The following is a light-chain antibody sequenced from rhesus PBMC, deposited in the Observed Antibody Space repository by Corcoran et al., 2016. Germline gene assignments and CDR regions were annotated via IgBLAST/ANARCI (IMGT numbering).Light chain of an antibody. CDR3: QQGNSIPYS. V-gene: IGKV3-42*01. CDR1: SSVSTS. CDR2: RIS. J-gene: IGKJ2*01. Sequence: EIVLTQSPTSMAVSQGERVTISCTASSSVSTSYLHWYQQQPGFPPRLLVYRISSLASGVPARFSGRGSGTSYTLTISSMEAEDAANYYCQQGNSIPYSFGQGTKVEIK.